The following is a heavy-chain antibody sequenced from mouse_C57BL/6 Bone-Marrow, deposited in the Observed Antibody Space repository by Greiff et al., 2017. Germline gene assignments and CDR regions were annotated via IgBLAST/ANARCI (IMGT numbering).Heavy chain of an antibody. J-gene: IGHJ1*03. CDR1: GFSLTSYG. V-gene: IGHV2-2*01. Sequence: QVQLQQSGPGLVQPSQSLSITCTVSGFSLTSYGVHWVRQSPGKGLEWLGVIWSGGSTDYHAAFISRLSISKDNSKSQVFFKMNSLQADDTAIYYCARNYYGSSPHWYFDVWGTGTTVTVSS. CDR3: ARNYYGSSPHWYFDV. CDR2: IWSGGST. D-gene: IGHD1-1*01.